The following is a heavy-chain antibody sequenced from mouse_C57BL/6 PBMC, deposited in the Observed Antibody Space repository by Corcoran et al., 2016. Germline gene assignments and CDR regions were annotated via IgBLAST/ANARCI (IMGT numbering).Heavy chain of an antibody. CDR2: INPNNGGT. J-gene: IGHJ3*01. CDR3: ANYGSSYGGSRFAY. D-gene: IGHD1-1*01. Sequence: EVQLQQSGPELVKPGASVKISCKASGYTFTDYYMNWVKQSHGKSLEWIGDINPNNGGTSYNQKFKGKATLTVDKSSSTAYMELRSLTSEDSAVYYCANYGSSYGGSRFAYWGQGTLVTVSA. CDR1: GYTFTDYY. V-gene: IGHV1-26*01.